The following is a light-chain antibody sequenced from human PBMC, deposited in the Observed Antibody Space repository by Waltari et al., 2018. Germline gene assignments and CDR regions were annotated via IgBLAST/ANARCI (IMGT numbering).Light chain of an antibody. J-gene: IGKJ1*01. CDR3: QQYKNWPQWT. Sequence: EMVMTPSPATLSVSPGERATLSCRASQSVNSNLAWYQQKPGQAPRLLIYSASTRATGVPARFSGSGSGTEFTLTISSLQSEDFAVYYCQQYKNWPQWTFGQGTKVDSK. CDR2: SAS. V-gene: IGKV3-15*01. CDR1: QSVNSN.